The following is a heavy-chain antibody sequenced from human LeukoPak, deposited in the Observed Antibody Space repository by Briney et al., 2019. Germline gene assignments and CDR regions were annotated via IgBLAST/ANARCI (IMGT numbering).Heavy chain of an antibody. Sequence: PGESLKISCTGSGYSFTSYWIGWVRQMPGKGLEWMGIIYPGDSDTRYSPSFQGQVTISADKSISTAYLQWSSLKASDTAMYYCARASIAAAGTYYYYYMDVWGKGTTVTISS. CDR1: GYSFTSYW. CDR3: ARASIAAAGTYYYYYMDV. J-gene: IGHJ6*03. V-gene: IGHV5-51*01. D-gene: IGHD6-13*01. CDR2: IYPGDSDT.